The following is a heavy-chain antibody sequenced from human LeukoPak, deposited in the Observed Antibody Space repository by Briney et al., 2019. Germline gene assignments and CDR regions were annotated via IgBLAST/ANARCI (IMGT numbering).Heavy chain of an antibody. CDR1: GFTVSSNY. D-gene: IGHD3-10*01. Sequence: PGGSLRLSCAASGFTVSSNYMSWVRQAPGKGLEWVSVIYSGGSTYYADSVKGRFTISRDNSKNTLYLQMNSLRAEDTAVYYCARTWFGELYDAFDIWGQGTMVTVSS. CDR2: IYSGGST. V-gene: IGHV3-53*01. CDR3: ARTWFGELYDAFDI. J-gene: IGHJ3*02.